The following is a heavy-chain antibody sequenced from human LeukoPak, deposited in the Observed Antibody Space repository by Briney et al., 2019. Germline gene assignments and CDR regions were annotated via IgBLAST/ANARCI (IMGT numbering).Heavy chain of an antibody. D-gene: IGHD3-10*01. CDR1: GYTFTNYW. V-gene: IGHV5-51*01. CDR2: IYPYDSDT. Sequence: GESLKTSCKTSGYTFTNYWIGWVRQMPGKDLEWMGIIYPYDSDTTYSPSFQGRVSISVDKSITTAYLHWSSLEASDTAIYYCARADGSGNFLFYFDSWGQGTLATVSS. CDR3: ARADGSGNFLFYFDS. J-gene: IGHJ4*02.